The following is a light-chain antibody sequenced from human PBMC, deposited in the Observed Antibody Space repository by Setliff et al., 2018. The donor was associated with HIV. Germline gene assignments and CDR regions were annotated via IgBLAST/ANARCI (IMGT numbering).Light chain of an antibody. J-gene: IGLJ3*02. CDR3: VVWDDSLNVWL. V-gene: IGLV1-44*01. CDR1: SSNIGSRT. CDR2: DSN. Sequence: QSALTQPPSASGTPGQRVTISCSGTSSNIGSRTVNWYQQVPGTAPKLLIFDSNERPSGVPDRFSASKSGTSASLAISGLQSEDEADYYCVVWDDSLNVWLFGGGTKGTVL.